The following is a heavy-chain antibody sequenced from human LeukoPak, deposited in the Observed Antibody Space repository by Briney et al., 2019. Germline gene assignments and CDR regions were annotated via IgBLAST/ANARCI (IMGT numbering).Heavy chain of an antibody. CDR3: ARDRNYYYYMDV. J-gene: IGHJ6*03. CDR2: INSDGSST. CDR1: GFTFSSYW. V-gene: IGHV3-74*01. Sequence: GGSLRLSCAASGFTFSSYWLHWVRQVPGKGLVWVSRINSDGSSTTYADSVKGRFTISRDNAKNTLYLQMNSLRAEDTAVYYCARDRNYYYYMDVWGKGTTVTVSS.